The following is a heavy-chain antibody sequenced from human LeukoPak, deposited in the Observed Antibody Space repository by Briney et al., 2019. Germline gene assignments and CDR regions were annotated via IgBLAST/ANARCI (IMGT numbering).Heavy chain of an antibody. D-gene: IGHD2/OR15-2a*01. CDR2: ISSGSNSI. Sequence: GGSLRLSCAASGFTFSSYSMNWVRQAPGKGLEWVSSISSGSNSIKCADSMKGRFTISRDNAKNSLYLQMNSLRAEDTAVYYCGIDFPPDDWGQGTLVTVSS. CDR3: GIDFPPDD. CDR1: GFTFSSYS. V-gene: IGHV3-21*01. J-gene: IGHJ4*02.